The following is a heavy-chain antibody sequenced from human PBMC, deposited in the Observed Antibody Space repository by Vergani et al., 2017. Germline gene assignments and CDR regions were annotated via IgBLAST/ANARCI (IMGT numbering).Heavy chain of an antibody. Sequence: QLQESGPGLVKPSETLSLTCTVSGDSVISTDYHWGWIRQPPGKGLEWIGSMDYSGGTSYNPSLESRISISFETPKNQFSLRLTSVTAADTAVYYCASKRGACRAAYCHSYDFWGPGTLVGVSS. CDR2: MDYSGGT. CDR1: GDSVISTDYH. J-gene: IGHJ4*02. D-gene: IGHD2-15*01. V-gene: IGHV4-39*01. CDR3: ASKRGACRAAYCHSYDF.